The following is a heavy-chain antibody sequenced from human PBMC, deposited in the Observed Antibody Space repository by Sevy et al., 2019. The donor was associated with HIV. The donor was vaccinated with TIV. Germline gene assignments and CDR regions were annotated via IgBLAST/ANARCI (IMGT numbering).Heavy chain of an antibody. CDR3: ARGGGNGWYYFDY. CDR1: GGTFTTSG. Sequence: ASVKVSCKASGGTFTTSGISWVRQVPGQGLEWMGGIIPILGTTNYAQRFQYRVTITVDESTKTAYMELSSLRSEDTAVYYCARGGGNGWYYFDYWGQATSVTVSS. J-gene: IGHJ4*02. V-gene: IGHV1-69*13. CDR2: IIPILGTT. D-gene: IGHD6-19*01.